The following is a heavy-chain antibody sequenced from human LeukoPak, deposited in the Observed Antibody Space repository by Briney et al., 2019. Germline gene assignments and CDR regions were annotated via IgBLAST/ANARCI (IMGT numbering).Heavy chain of an antibody. J-gene: IGHJ2*01. CDR1: GFTFSSYA. D-gene: IGHD6-6*01. V-gene: IGHV3-23*01. CDR2: VSGYGDRT. CDR3: SYWLKGSSNWLFDI. Sequence: GGSLRLSCAASGFTFSSYAMSWVRQTPGKGLEWVSAVSGYGDRTYYADSVRGRFTISRDNSRSTLYLQVNSLRAEDTAIYYCSYWLKGSSNWLFDIWGRGTLVTVSS.